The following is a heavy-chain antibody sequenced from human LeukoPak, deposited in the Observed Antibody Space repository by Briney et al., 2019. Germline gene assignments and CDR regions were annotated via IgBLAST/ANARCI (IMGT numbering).Heavy chain of an antibody. CDR3: AHLVVTIDWRSYFDY. Sequence: SGPTLVNPTQTLTLTCTFSDFSLSTPGMGVGWIRQPPGKALEWLAFIYYNDDKRYSPSLRSRLTITRDTSKNQVVLAMTNMDPVDTATYYCAHLVVTIDWRSYFDYWGQRALVTVSS. CDR2: IYYNDDK. CDR1: DFSLSTPGMG. J-gene: IGHJ4*02. D-gene: IGHD3-9*01. V-gene: IGHV2-5*01.